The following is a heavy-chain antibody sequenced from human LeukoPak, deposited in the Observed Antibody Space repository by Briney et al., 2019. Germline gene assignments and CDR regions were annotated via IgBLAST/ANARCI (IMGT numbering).Heavy chain of an antibody. Sequence: GGSLRLSCAASGFTISSYGMHWVRQAPGKGLEWVADISYDGGNKYYADSVKGRFTISRDNSKNTLHLQMNSLRAEDTAVYYCAKGGKAYYYDSNGYLDYWGQGTLVTVSS. D-gene: IGHD3-22*01. CDR2: ISYDGGNK. J-gene: IGHJ4*02. V-gene: IGHV3-30*18. CDR3: AKGGKAYYYDSNGYLDY. CDR1: GFTISSYG.